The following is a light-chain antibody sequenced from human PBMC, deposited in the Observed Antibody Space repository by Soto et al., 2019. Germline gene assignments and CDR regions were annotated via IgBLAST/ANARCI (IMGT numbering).Light chain of an antibody. CDR2: GAS. CDR3: QQYHSAPRT. V-gene: IGKV3-15*01. J-gene: IGKJ1*01. Sequence: EIVMTQSPATLSVSPGERATLSCRASQSVSSNLAWYQQKPCQAPRLLIYGASTRATGIPARFSGSGSGTDFTLTINRLEPEDYAVYHCQQYHSAPRTFGQGTKVDIK. CDR1: QSVSSN.